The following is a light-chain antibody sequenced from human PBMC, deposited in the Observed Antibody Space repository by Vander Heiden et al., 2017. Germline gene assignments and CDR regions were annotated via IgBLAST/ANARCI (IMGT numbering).Light chain of an antibody. J-gene: IGKJ3*01. CDR1: QSVLYSSNNKNY. CDR3: QQYYSTPFT. CDR2: WAS. Sequence: DIVMTQSPDSLAVSLGERATINCKSSQSVLYSSNNKNYLAWYQQKPGQPPKLLIYWASTRESGVPDRFSGSGSGTDFTLTISSRQAEDVAVYYCQQYYSTPFTLGPGTKVDIK. V-gene: IGKV4-1*01.